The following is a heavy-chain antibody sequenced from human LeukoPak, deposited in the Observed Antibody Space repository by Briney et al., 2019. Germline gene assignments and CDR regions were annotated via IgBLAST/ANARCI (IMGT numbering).Heavy chain of an antibody. J-gene: IGHJ4*02. CDR3: ARSYYDILTGYYSDFDY. CDR2: IYYSGST. D-gene: IGHD3-9*01. V-gene: IGHV4-59*01. CDR1: GGSISSYY. Sequence: PSETLSLTCTVSGGSISSYYWSWIRQPPGKGLEWIGYIYYSGSTNYNPSLKSRVTISVDTSKNQFSLKLSSVTAADTAVYYCARSYYDILTGYYSDFDYWGQGTLVTVSS.